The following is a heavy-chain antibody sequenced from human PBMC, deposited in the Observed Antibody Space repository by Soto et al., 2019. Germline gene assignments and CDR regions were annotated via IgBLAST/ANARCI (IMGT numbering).Heavy chain of an antibody. CDR2: IYYRGST. D-gene: IGHD1-26*01. V-gene: IGHV4-59*01. J-gene: IGHJ4*02. CDR1: GGSLSSYY. Sequence: SETLSLTCTVSGGSLSSYYCSWIRQPPGKGLEWIGYIYYRGSTNYNPSLKSRVTISVDTSKSQFSLKLTSVTAADTAVYYCATSPKGYFGPTAFDSWGQGVLVT. CDR3: ATSPKGYFGPTAFDS.